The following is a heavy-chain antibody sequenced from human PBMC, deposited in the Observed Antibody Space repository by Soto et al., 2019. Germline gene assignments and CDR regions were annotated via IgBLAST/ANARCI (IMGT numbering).Heavy chain of an antibody. D-gene: IGHD1-7*01. CDR3: AIDPNIWSYRADAFDI. V-gene: IGHV1-18*01. CDR2: ISAYNGNT. CDR1: GYTFTSYG. J-gene: IGHJ3*02. Sequence: GASVKVSCKASGYTFTSYGISWVRQAPGQGLEWMGWISAYNGNTNYAQKLQGRVTMTTDTSTSTAYMELRSLRSDDTAVYYCAIDPNIWSYRADAFDIWGQGTMVTVSS.